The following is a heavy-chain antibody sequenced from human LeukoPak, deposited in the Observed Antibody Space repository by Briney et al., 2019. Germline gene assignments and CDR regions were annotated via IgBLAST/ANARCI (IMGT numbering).Heavy chain of an antibody. CDR3: ARDPPQYSSGWPFDY. CDR2: IWYDGSNK. D-gene: IGHD6-19*01. J-gene: IGHJ4*02. V-gene: IGHV3-33*01. Sequence: GRSLRLSCAASGFTFSSYGMHWVRQAPGKGLEWVAVIWYDGSNKYYADSVKGRFTISRDNSKNTLYLQMNSLRAEDTAVYYCARDPPQYSSGWPFDYWGQGTLVTVSS. CDR1: GFTFSSYG.